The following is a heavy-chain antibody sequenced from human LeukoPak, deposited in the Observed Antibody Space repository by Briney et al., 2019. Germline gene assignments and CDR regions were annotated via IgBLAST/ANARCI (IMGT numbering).Heavy chain of an antibody. J-gene: IGHJ6*04. Sequence: PSETLSLTCAVYGTSFSGYYWSWIRQPQGKGLEWIGEIDHRGRAKYIPSLNSRVSTSIDTSNNHFALNLSSVTAADTAVYYSARDVDTALMDVWGEGTTVIVSS. D-gene: IGHD5-18*01. V-gene: IGHV4-34*01. CDR3: ARDVDTALMDV. CDR2: IDHRGRA. CDR1: GTSFSGYY.